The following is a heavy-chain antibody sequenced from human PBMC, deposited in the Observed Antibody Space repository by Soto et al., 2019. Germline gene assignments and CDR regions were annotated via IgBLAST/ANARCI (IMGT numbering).Heavy chain of an antibody. V-gene: IGHV4-34*01. CDR1: VGSFSGYY. J-gene: IGHJ4*02. D-gene: IGHD2-15*01. CDR2: INHSGST. CDR3: ARGRFIGSSVVTMYYFDY. Sequence: SETLSLTCAVYVGSFSGYYWSWIRQPPGKGLEWIGEINHSGSTNYNPSLKSRVTISVDTSKNQFSLKLSSVTAADTAVYYCARGRFIGSSVVTMYYFDYWGQGTLVTVSS.